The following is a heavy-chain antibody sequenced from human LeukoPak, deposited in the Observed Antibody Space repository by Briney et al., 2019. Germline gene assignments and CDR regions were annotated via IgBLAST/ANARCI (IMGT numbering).Heavy chain of an antibody. D-gene: IGHD3-10*01. CDR2: IYYSGST. Sequence: SETLSLTCTVSGGSISSYYWSWIRQPPGKGLEWIGYIYYSGSTNYNPSLKSRVTISVDTSKNQFSLKLSSVTAADTAVYYCARAAGGGFGESPGYYYYGMDVWGQGTTVTVSS. V-gene: IGHV4-59*01. CDR3: ARAAGGGFGESPGYYYYGMDV. CDR1: GGSISSYY. J-gene: IGHJ6*02.